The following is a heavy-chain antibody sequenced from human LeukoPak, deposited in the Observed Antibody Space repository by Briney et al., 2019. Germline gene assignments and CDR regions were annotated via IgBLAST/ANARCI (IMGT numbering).Heavy chain of an antibody. D-gene: IGHD1-26*01. CDR3: AREAFRGSYTPRFDD. CDR1: GGSISSYY. Sequence: SETLSLTCTVSGGSISSYYWSWIRQPPGKGLEWIGDIYYSGSTNYNPSLKSRVTISVDTSNNQFSLKLSSVTAADTAVYYCAREAFRGSYTPRFDDWGQGTLVTVSS. CDR2: IYYSGST. V-gene: IGHV4-59*01. J-gene: IGHJ4*02.